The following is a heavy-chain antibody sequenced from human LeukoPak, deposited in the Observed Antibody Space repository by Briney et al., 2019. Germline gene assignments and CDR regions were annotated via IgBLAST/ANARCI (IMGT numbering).Heavy chain of an antibody. D-gene: IGHD6-19*01. Sequence: PGESLKISCKGSGYRYSDYWIGWVRQMPGKGLEWMGIIYGGDSETRYSPSLQGQVTISADKSINTAYLQWSSLKASDPAMSYCARTTTYSSGWYGAYWGQGTLVTVSS. J-gene: IGHJ4*02. CDR2: IYGGDSET. V-gene: IGHV5-51*01. CDR1: GYRYSDYW. CDR3: ARTTTYSSGWYGAY.